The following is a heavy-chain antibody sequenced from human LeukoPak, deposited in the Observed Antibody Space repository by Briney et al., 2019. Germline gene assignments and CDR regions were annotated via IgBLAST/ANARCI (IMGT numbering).Heavy chain of an antibody. CDR1: GGSISSYY. CDR2: IYYTGST. D-gene: IGHD3-10*01. Sequence: SQTLSLTYSVAGGSISSYYCSWIRQPRGKGLEWIGYIYYTGSTNYNPSLKSRVTISVDPSKNQFSLKLSSVTAADTAVYYCARNGYYGSGAAFDIWGQGTMVTVSS. V-gene: IGHV4-59*08. J-gene: IGHJ3*02. CDR3: ARNGYYGSGAAFDI.